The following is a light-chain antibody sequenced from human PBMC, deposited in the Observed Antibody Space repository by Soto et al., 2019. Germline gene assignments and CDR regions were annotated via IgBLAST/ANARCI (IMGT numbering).Light chain of an antibody. V-gene: IGKV3-15*01. J-gene: IGKJ1*01. CDR3: QQYNNWWT. Sequence: EIMMTQSPATLSVSPGERATLSCRASQSVSSSLAGYQQKPGQAPRLLIYGASTRATGIPARFTGSGSGTEFTLTINSLQSEDFAVYSCQQYNNWWTYAQGTNVDTK. CDR2: GAS. CDR1: QSVSSS.